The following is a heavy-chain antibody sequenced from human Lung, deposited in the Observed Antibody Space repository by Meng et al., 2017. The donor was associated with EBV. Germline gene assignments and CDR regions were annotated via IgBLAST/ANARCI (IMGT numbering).Heavy chain of an antibody. J-gene: IGHJ5*02. CDR1: GGPFNSYA. CDR3: ARGNWFDP. Sequence: VQSGARVNTPESACKLSCKASGGPFNSYAISWVRQAPGQGLEWMGGIIPIFGTATYAQTFQGRVTITADESTSTAYMELSSLRSEDTAVYYCARGNWFDPWGQGTLVTVSS. V-gene: IGHV1-69*01. CDR2: IIPIFGTA.